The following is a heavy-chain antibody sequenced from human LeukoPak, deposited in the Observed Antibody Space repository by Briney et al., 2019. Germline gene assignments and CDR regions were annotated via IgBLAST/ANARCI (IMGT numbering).Heavy chain of an antibody. J-gene: IGHJ1*01. CDR3: AREFYGGTEYFQH. CDR1: GFTFSSYA. V-gene: IGHV3-30-3*01. CDR2: ISYDGSNK. Sequence: GSLRLSCAASGFTFSSYAMHWVRQAPGKGLEWVAVISYDGSNKYYADSVKGRFTISRDNSKNTLYLQMNSLRAEDTAVYYCAREFYGGTEYFQHWGQGTLVTVSS. D-gene: IGHD4-23*01.